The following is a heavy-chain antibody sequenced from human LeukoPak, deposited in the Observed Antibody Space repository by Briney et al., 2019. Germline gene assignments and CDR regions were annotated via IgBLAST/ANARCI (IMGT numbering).Heavy chain of an antibody. J-gene: IGHJ4*02. D-gene: IGHD3-9*01. CDR2: ISGSGGST. Sequence: GGSLRLSCAASGFTFSSYAMSWVRQAPGKGLEWVSAISGSGGSTYYADSVKGRLTISRDNSKNTLYLQMNSLRAEDTAVYYCAKGSDLRYFDWLFGDYWGQGTLVTVSS. CDR1: GFTFSSYA. CDR3: AKGSDLRYFDWLFGDY. V-gene: IGHV3-23*01.